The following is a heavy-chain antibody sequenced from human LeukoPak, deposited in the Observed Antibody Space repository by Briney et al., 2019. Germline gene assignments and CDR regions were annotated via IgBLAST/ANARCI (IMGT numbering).Heavy chain of an antibody. V-gene: IGHV3-30*18. D-gene: IGHD6-19*01. CDR3: AKEGYSSGWYVGNYFDY. CDR1: GFTFSSYG. J-gene: IGHJ4*02. CDR2: ISYDGSNK. Sequence: GGSLRLSCAASGFTFSSYGMHWVRQAPGKGLEWVAVISYDGSNKYYADSVKGRFTISRDNSKNTLYLQMNSLRAEDTAVYYCAKEGYSSGWYVGNYFDYWGQGTLVTVSS.